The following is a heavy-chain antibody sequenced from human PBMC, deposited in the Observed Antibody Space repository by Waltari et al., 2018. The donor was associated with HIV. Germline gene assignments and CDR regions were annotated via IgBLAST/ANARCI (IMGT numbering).Heavy chain of an antibody. Sequence: VQLQQWGAGLLTPSETLSLTCAVYGGSFSGYLWSWICHPPGKGLEWIGDINHSGSTNYSPSLKSRVTISVDTSKNQFSLNLDSVTAADTAIYYCARAIQRITVVVVVNDAFDVWGRGTGVTVSS. CDR1: GGSFSGYL. D-gene: IGHD2-21*01. J-gene: IGHJ3*01. CDR3: ARAIQRITVVVVVNDAFDV. CDR2: INHSGST. V-gene: IGHV4-34*01.